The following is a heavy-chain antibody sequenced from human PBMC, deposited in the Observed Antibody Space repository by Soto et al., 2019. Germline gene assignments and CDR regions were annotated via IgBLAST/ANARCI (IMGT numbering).Heavy chain of an antibody. CDR3: ARGGLLPDY. D-gene: IGHD6-19*01. CDR1: GGSTSSGGYS. CDR2: ISHSGST. Sequence: QLQLQESGSGLVKPSQTLSLTCAVSGGSTSSGGYSWSWLRQPPGKGLEWIGYISHSGSTYYNPSLKSRVTLSVDTSKNQCSLRLRSVTAADTAVYYCARGGLLPDYWGQGTLVTVSS. V-gene: IGHV4-30-2*01. J-gene: IGHJ4*02.